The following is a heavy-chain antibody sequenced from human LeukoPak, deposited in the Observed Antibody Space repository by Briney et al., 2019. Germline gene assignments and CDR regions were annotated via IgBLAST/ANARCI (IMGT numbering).Heavy chain of an antibody. Sequence: EGSVRVSCKASGDTFTSYDINWVRQAPGQGREWMGWMNPNSGNTVYAQKFQGRVTMTRNTSISTAYMELSSLRSEDTAVYYCARGVQGDFWSGYYRHWGQGTLVTVSS. V-gene: IGHV1-8*01. CDR3: ARGVQGDFWSGYYRH. J-gene: IGHJ4*02. CDR2: MNPNSGNT. CDR1: GDTFTSYD. D-gene: IGHD3-3*01.